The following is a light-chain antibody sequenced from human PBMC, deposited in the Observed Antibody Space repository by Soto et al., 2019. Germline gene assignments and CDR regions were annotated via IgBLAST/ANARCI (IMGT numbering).Light chain of an antibody. CDR2: DTS. V-gene: IGLV7-46*01. Sequence: QAVVTQEPSLTVSPGGTVTLTCGSSTGAVTSGHYPYWFQQKPGQAPRTLIYDTSNKPSWTPARFSGSPLGGKTALTLSGAQPEDEAEYYCLLSYSGAQAVFGGGTKLTVL. CDR3: LLSYSGAQAV. CDR1: TGAVTSGHY. J-gene: IGLJ2*01.